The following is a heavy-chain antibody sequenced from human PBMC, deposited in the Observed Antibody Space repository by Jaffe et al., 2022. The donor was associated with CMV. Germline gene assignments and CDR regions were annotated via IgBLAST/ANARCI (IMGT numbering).Heavy chain of an antibody. J-gene: IGHJ5*02. CDR1: GFTFSSYE. CDR3: ARENDFWSGYHNWFDP. D-gene: IGHD3-3*01. V-gene: IGHV3-48*03. Sequence: EVQLVESGGGLVQPGGSLRLSCAASGFTFSSYEMNWVRQAPGKGLEWVSYISSSGSTIYYADSVKGRFTISRDNAKNSLYLQMNSLRAEDTAVYYCARENDFWSGYHNWFDPWGQGTLVTVSS. CDR2: ISSSGSTI.